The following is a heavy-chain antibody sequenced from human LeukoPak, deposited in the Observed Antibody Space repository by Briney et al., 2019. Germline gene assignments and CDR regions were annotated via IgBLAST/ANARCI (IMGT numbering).Heavy chain of an antibody. V-gene: IGHV3-30-3*01. CDR2: LSYGGTNK. D-gene: IGHD3-3*01. J-gene: IGHJ3*01. CDR3: ARDRSGYANDAFDF. CDR1: GFIFSDYA. Sequence: GRSLRLSCAASGFIFSDYAMHWVRQAPGKGLEWVEVLSYGGTNKYYADSVKGRFTISRDNSKNTMFLQMNSLRAEDTAVYHCARDRSGYANDAFDFWGQGTMVTVSS.